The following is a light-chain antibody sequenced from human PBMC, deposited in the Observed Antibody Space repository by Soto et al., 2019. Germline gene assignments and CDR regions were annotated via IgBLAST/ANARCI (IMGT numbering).Light chain of an antibody. CDR2: EGG. V-gene: IGLV2-23*01. J-gene: IGLJ1*01. CDR1: SSDVGSYNL. CDR3: CSYAGSSTYV. Sequence: QSVLTQPASVSGSPGQSITISCTGTSSDVGSYNLVSWYQQHPGKAPKLMIYEGGKRPSGVSDRFSGSKSGNTASPTISGLQAEDDADYYCCSYAGSSTYVFGTGTKLTVL.